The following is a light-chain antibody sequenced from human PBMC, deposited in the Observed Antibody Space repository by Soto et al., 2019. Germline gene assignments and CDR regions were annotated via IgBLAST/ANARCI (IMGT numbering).Light chain of an antibody. CDR2: ASS. V-gene: IGKV1-39*01. J-gene: IGKJ4*01. CDR1: QSISRD. CDR3: QQSYSTPLT. Sequence: DIQMTQSPSSLPASVGDRVTITCRARQSISRDLNWYQQKLGKGPKLLIYASSSLQSGVPSRFSGSGSGTDFTLTISSPQPEDFATYYCQQSYSTPLTFGGGTKVDIK.